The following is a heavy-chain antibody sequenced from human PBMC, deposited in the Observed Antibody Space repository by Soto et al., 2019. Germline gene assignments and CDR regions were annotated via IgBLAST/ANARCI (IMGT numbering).Heavy chain of an antibody. Sequence: SETLSLTCTVSGGSISSGDYYWSWIRQPPGKGLEWIGYIYYSGSTYYNPSPKSRVTISVDTSKNQFSLKLSSVTAADTAVYYCAGHDYGDYSGNYWGQGTLVTVSS. CDR3: AGHDYGDYSGNY. V-gene: IGHV4-30-4*01. J-gene: IGHJ4*02. CDR1: GGSISSGDYY. CDR2: IYYSGST. D-gene: IGHD4-17*01.